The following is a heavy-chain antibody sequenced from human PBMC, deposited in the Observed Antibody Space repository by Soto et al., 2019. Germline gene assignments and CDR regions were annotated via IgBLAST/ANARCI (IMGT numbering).Heavy chain of an antibody. CDR1: GYTFVDHY. J-gene: IGHJ4*02. V-gene: IGHV1-2*02. CDR2: INPESGAT. Sequence: QVQLVQSGAEVKMPGASVPVSCKASGYTFVDHYVHWVRQAPGQGLEWMGWINPESGATDYVQNLQGRVTMTRDSSISTTYMELSRLTSDDTALYYCARIPYSESYYGFDYWGQGTLVTVSS. D-gene: IGHD1-26*01. CDR3: ARIPYSESYYGFDY.